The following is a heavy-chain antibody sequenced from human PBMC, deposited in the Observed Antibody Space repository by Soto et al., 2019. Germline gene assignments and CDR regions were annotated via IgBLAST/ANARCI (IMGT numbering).Heavy chain of an antibody. CDR3: AREIVRHTAASDFDS. J-gene: IGHJ4*01. D-gene: IGHD2-21*01. CDR1: EDSVSSNSAS. CDR2: TFYRSKWYN. Sequence: SQTLSLTCAIYEDSVSSNSASWNWIRQSPSRGLEWLGRTFYRSKWYNDYAVSVKSRITINPDTSKNQFSLQLNSVTPEDTAVYYCAREIVRHTAASDFDSCAQRTLLTVS. V-gene: IGHV6-1*01.